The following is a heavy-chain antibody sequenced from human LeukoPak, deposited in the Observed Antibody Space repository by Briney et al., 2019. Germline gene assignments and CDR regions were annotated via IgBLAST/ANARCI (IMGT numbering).Heavy chain of an antibody. V-gene: IGHV3-30-3*01. Sequence: PGRSLRLSCAASGFTFSSYAMHWVRQAPGKGLEWVAVISYDGSNKYYADSVKGRFTISRDNSKNTLYLQMNSLRAEDTAVYYCARGRYCSGGSCYPSAFDIWGQGTMVTVSS. CDR1: GFTFSSYA. CDR3: ARGRYCSGGSCYPSAFDI. J-gene: IGHJ3*02. D-gene: IGHD2-15*01. CDR2: ISYDGSNK.